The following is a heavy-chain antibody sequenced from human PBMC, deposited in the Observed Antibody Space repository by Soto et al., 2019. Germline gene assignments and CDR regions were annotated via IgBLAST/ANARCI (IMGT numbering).Heavy chain of an antibody. J-gene: IGHJ4*02. Sequence: EVQLLESGGALVHPGGSLRLSCAASVFTFSSYAMSWVRKAPGKGLEWVSSISESGGSTYNADSAKGRFTISRDNSKNALSLKIKSLRAEDTAVYYCARASFGGVVVVYFDYWGQGTLVTVSS. CDR1: VFTFSSYA. CDR2: ISESGGST. CDR3: ARASFGGVVVVYFDY. V-gene: IGHV3-23*01. D-gene: IGHD3-16*02.